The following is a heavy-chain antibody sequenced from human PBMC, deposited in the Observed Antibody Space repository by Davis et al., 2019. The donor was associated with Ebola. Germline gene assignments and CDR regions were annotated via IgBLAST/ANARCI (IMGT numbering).Heavy chain of an antibody. CDR3: ARDRPLYCSSTSCPAFDY. D-gene: IGHD2-2*01. CDR2: IKQDGSEK. Sequence: PGGSLRLSCAASGFTFSSYWMSWVRQAPGKGLEWVANIKQDGSEKYYVDSVKGRFTISRDNAKNSLYLQMNSLRAEDTAVYYCARDRPLYCSSTSCPAFDYWGQGTLVTVSS. J-gene: IGHJ4*02. CDR1: GFTFSSYW. V-gene: IGHV3-7*01.